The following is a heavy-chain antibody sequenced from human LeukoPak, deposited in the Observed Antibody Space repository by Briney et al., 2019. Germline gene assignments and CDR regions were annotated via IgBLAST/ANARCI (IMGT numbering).Heavy chain of an antibody. V-gene: IGHV3-21*01. CDR1: GFTFSSYS. Sequence: GGSLRLSCAASGFTFSSYSMNWVRQAPGKGLEWVSSISSSSSYIYYADSVKGRFTISRDNAKNSLYLQMNSLRAEDTAVYYCARSVADPYYFDYWGQGTLVTVSS. CDR3: ARSVADPYYFDY. CDR2: ISSSSSYI. D-gene: IGHD6-19*01. J-gene: IGHJ4*02.